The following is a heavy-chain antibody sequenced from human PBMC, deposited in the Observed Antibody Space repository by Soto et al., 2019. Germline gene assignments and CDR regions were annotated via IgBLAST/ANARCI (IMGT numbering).Heavy chain of an antibody. CDR1: GFTFSTCW. D-gene: IGHD1-26*01. Sequence: EVQLVESGGGLVQPGGSLRLSCAASGFTFSTCWMHWVRQAPGKGLVWVSRIKSDGSSTSYADSVKGRFTISRDNAKNTLYLQMNSLRAEDTAVYYCARATTRWDAFDIWGQGTMVTVSS. CDR2: IKSDGSST. V-gene: IGHV3-74*01. CDR3: ARATTRWDAFDI. J-gene: IGHJ3*02.